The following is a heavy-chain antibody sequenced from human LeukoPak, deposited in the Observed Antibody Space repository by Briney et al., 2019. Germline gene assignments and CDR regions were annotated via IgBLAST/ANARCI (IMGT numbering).Heavy chain of an antibody. V-gene: IGHV1-18*01. CDR2: ISAYNGNT. J-gene: IGHJ2*01. CDR3: ARSEGDYGDYWGYWYFDL. Sequence: ASVKVSCKASGYAFTSYGISWVRQAPGQGLEWMGWISAYNGNTNYAQKLQGRVTMTTETSTSTAYMELRSLRSDDTAVYYCARSEGDYGDYWGYWYFDLWGRGTLVTVSS. CDR1: GYAFTSYG. D-gene: IGHD4-17*01.